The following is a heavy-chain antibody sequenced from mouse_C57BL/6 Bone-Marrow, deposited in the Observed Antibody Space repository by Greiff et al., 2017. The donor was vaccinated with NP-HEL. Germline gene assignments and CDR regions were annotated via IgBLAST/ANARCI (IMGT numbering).Heavy chain of an antibody. D-gene: IGHD1-1*01. CDR3: AREEIYYGSSYCWYFDV. V-gene: IGHV1-69*01. CDR2: IDPSDSYT. J-gene: IGHJ1*03. Sequence: QVQLQQSGAELVMPGASVKLSCKASGYTFTSYWMHWVKQRPGQGLEWIGEIDPSDSYTNYNQKFKGKSTLTVDKSSSTAYMQLSSLTSEDSAVYYCAREEIYYGSSYCWYFDVWGTGTTVTVSS. CDR1: GYTFTSYW.